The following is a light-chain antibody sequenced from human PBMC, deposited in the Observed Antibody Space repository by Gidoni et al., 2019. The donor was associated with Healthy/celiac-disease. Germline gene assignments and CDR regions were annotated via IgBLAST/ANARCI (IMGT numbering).Light chain of an antibody. CDR2: AAS. CDR1: QSISRY. CDR3: QQSYSTLGWT. J-gene: IGKJ1*01. V-gene: IGKV1-39*01. Sequence: DIQMTQSPSSLSASVGDRVTITCRASQSISRYLNWYQQKPGKAPKLLIYAASSLQSGVPSRFSGSGSGTDFTLTISSLQPEDFATYYCQQSYSTLGWTFGQGTKVEI.